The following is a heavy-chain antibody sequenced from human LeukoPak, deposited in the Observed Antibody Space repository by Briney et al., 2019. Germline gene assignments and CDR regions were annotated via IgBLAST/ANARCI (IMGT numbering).Heavy chain of an antibody. V-gene: IGHV4-39*07. CDR1: GGSISSGTYY. CDR3: ARSVAVAGTDY. J-gene: IGHJ4*02. CDR2: IYHSGST. D-gene: IGHD6-19*01. Sequence: PSETLSLTCTVSGGSISSGTYYWAWIRQPPGRGLEWIGTIYHSGSTYYNPSLKSRVTISVDTSKNQFSLKLSSVTAADTAVYYCARSVAVAGTDYWGQGTLVTVSS.